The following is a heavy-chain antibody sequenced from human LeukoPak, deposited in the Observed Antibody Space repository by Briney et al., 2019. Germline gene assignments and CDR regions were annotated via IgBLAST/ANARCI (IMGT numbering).Heavy chain of an antibody. V-gene: IGHV1-46*01. Sequence: ASVKVSCKASGYTFTSYCMHWVRQAPGQGLEWMGIIDPSGGSTSYAQKFQGRVTMTRDTSTSTVYMELSSLRSEDTAVYCCARDNTSTGPFDYWGQGTLVTVSS. CDR2: IDPSGGST. D-gene: IGHD1-1*01. CDR1: GYTFTSYC. J-gene: IGHJ4*02. CDR3: ARDNTSTGPFDY.